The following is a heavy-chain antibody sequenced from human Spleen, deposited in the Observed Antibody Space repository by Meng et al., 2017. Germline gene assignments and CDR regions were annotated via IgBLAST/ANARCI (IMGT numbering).Heavy chain of an antibody. CDR1: GGSISGYY. J-gene: IGHJ4*02. V-gene: IGHV4-34*01. D-gene: IGHD6-19*01. CDR2: ISQRGTT. Sequence: SETLSLTCVVSGGSISGYYWSWIRQPPGKGLEWIGEISQRGTTNYNPSLKSRVTISVDTSKNQFSLRLNSVTAADTAVYYCASYNSGWPQFDSWGQGTLVTVSS. CDR3: ASYNSGWPQFDS.